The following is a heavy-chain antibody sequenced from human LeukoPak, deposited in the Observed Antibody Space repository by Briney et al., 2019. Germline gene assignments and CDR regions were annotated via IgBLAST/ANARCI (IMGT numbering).Heavy chain of an antibody. CDR1: GYTFTSYG. J-gene: IGHJ6*02. CDR2: ISAYNGNT. CDR3: ARDVRLWSHYGMDV. Sequence: GASVKVSCKASGYTFTSYGISWVRQAPGQGLEWMGWISAYNGNTNYAQKLQGRVTMTTDTSTSTAYMELRSLRSDDTAAYYCARDVRLWSHYGMDVWGQGTTVTVSS. V-gene: IGHV1-18*01. D-gene: IGHD5-18*01.